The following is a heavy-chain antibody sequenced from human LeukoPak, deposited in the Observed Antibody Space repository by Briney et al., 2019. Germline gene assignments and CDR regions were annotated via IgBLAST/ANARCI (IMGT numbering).Heavy chain of an antibody. CDR3: AREVPMSSGSLDY. J-gene: IGHJ4*02. Sequence: GASVKVSCKASGYTFTSYAISWVRQAPGQGLEWMGWISTYNGYTGYAQNLQGRVTMTTDTSTSTAYMELRSLRSGDTATYYCAREVPMSSGSLDYWGQGTLVTVSS. V-gene: IGHV1-18*01. CDR1: GYTFTSYA. CDR2: ISTYNGYT. D-gene: IGHD1-26*01.